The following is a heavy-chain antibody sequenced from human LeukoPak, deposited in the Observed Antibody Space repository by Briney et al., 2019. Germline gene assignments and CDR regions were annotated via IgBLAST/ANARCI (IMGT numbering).Heavy chain of an antibody. CDR3: ARRAYSTGWYYFDY. D-gene: IGHD6-19*01. J-gene: IGHJ4*02. CDR1: GDSISNYY. CDR2: IYYSGST. V-gene: IGHV4-59*08. Sequence: SETLSLTCTVSGDSISNYYWSWIREPPGKGLERLGYIYYSGSTNYNPSLKSRVTISVDTSKNQFSLKLNSVTAADTAVYYCARRAYSTGWYYFDYWGQGTLVTVSS.